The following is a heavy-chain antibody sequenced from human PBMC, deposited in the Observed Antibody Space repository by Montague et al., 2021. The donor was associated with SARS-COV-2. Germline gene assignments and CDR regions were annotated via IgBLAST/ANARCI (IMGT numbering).Heavy chain of an antibody. V-gene: IGHV3-33*01. CDR1: GLTLSNYG. J-gene: IGHJ6*02. CDR2: MWYDGGDK. Sequence: SLRLSCAASGLTLSNYGIHWVRQAPGKGLEWVAVMWYDGGDKYYADSVKGRFTMSRDKSKNAVYLQMSSLRVEDTAVYYCAREYDTNGYYYYGMDVWGQGTTVTVSS. CDR3: AREYDTNGYYYYGMDV. D-gene: IGHD2-8*01.